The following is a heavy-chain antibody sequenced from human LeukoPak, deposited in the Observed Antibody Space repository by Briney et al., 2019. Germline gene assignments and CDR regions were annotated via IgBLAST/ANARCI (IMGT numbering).Heavy chain of an antibody. CDR1: GGSISSGSYY. Sequence: SQTLSLTCTVSGGSISSGSYYWSWIRQPAGKGLEWIGRIYTSGSTNYNPSLKSRVTISVDSSKNQFSLKLSSVTAADTAVYYCARTTEGGYTYDYFYYYYMDVWGKGTTVTISS. J-gene: IGHJ6*03. CDR3: ARTTEGGYTYDYFYYYYMDV. V-gene: IGHV4-61*02. CDR2: IYTSGST. D-gene: IGHD5-18*01.